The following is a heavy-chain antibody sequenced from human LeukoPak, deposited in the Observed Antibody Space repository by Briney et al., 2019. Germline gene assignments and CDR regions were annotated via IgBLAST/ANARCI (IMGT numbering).Heavy chain of an antibody. V-gene: IGHV4-30-4*01. CDR1: GGSIRSGDYY. CDR3: ARGGGGIMIRGVILPSLIAY. D-gene: IGHD3-10*01. J-gene: IGHJ4*02. CDR2: INYSGST. Sequence: PSETLSLTCTVSGGSIRSGDYYWSWIRQPPGKGLEWIGYINYSGSTYYNPSLKSRVTISVDTSKNQFSLKLTSVTAADTAVYYCARGGGGIMIRGVILPSLIAYWGQGALVTVSS.